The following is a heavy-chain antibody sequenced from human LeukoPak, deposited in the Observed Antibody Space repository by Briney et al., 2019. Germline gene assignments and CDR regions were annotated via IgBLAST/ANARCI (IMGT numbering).Heavy chain of an antibody. CDR1: GYTFTSYG. CDR3: ARVGELENSFYCSGGSCSYFDY. V-gene: IGHV1-18*01. Sequence: GASVKVSCKASGYTFTSYGISWVRQAPGQGLEWMGWISAYNGNTNYAQKLQGRVTMTTDTSTSTAYMELRSLRSDDTAVYYCARVGELENSFYCSGGSCSYFDYWGQGTLVTVSS. J-gene: IGHJ4*02. D-gene: IGHD2-15*01. CDR2: ISAYNGNT.